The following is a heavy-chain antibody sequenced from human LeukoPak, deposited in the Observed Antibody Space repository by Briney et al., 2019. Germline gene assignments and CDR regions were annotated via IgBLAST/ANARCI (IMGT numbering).Heavy chain of an antibody. D-gene: IGHD5-18*01. CDR2: IIPIFGTA. Sequence: SVKVSCKASGGTFSGYAISWVRQAPGQGLEWMGGIIPIFGTANYAQKFQGRVTITADESTSTAYMELSSLRSEDTAVYYCARDRSYGFSRAFDIWGQGTMVTVSS. CDR3: ARDRSYGFSRAFDI. V-gene: IGHV1-69*13. J-gene: IGHJ3*02. CDR1: GGTFSGYA.